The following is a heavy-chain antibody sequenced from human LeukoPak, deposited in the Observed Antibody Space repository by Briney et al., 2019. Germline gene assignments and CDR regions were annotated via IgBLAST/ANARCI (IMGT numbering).Heavy chain of an antibody. CDR3: ARGTGYTYGFTGRERTKSRLDY. CDR1: GLTFSNAW. J-gene: IGHJ4*02. D-gene: IGHD5-18*01. CDR2: IYSGGST. V-gene: IGHV3-66*01. Sequence: GGSLRLSCAASGLTFSNAWMSWVRQAPGKGLEWVSVIYSGGSTYYADSVKGRFTISRDTSKNTLYLQMNSLRTEDTAVYYCARGTGYTYGFTGRERTKSRLDYWGQGTLVTVSS.